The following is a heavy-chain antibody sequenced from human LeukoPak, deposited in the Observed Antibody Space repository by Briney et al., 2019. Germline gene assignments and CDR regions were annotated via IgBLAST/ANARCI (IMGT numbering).Heavy chain of an antibody. D-gene: IGHD3-22*01. J-gene: IGHJ4*02. CDR3: ARGPPGDSSGYRVFDY. V-gene: IGHV4-59*01. Sequence: SDTVSLTCTVSGGSTRSYYWSWIRQPPGKGLEWIGHIYNIRGAKYNPSLKSRVTISLDTSKNQFSLKLSSVTAADTAVYYCARGPPGDSSGYRVFDYWGQGTLVTVSS. CDR1: GGSTRSYY. CDR2: IYNIRGA.